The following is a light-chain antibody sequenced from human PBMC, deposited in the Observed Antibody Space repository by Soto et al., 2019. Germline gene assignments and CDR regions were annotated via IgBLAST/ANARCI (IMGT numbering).Light chain of an antibody. J-gene: IGLJ1*01. CDR3: QSADSSGTYYV. V-gene: IGLV3-25*03. CDR1: ALPKQY. Sequence: SYELTQPPSVSVSTGQTARITCSGDALPKQYAYWYQQKPGQTPVLVIYKDSDRPSGIPERFSGTSSGTTVTLTISGVQAEDEADYYCQSADSSGTYYVFGTGTKLTVL. CDR2: KDS.